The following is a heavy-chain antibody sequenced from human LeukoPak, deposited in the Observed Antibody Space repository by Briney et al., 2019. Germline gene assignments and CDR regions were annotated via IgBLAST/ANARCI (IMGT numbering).Heavy chain of an antibody. Sequence: PSETLSLTCAVYGGSFSGYYWSWIRQPPGKGLEWIGEINHSGSTNYNPSLKSRVTISVDTSKNQFSLKLSSVTAADTAVYYCARVQYYYDSSGYYYAHAFDIWGQGTMVTVSS. D-gene: IGHD3-22*01. CDR1: GGSFSGYY. J-gene: IGHJ3*02. CDR2: INHSGST. V-gene: IGHV4-34*01. CDR3: ARVQYYYDSSGYYYAHAFDI.